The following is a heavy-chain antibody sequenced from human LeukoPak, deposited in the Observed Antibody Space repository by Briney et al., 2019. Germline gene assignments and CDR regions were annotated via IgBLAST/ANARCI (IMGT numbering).Heavy chain of an antibody. CDR2: ISSDGSIT. CDR3: ARHLNYYLDY. J-gene: IGHJ4*02. V-gene: IGHV3-74*01. D-gene: IGHD3-10*01. Sequence: GGSLRLSCAASGITFSTYWMHWVRQAPGKGLVWVSRISSDGSITGYADSVKGRFTISRDNAKNTLYLQMNSLRAEDTAVYYCARHLNYYLDYWGQGTLVTVSS. CDR1: GITFSTYW.